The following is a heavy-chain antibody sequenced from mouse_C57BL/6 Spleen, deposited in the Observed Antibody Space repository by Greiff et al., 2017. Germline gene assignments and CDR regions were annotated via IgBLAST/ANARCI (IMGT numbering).Heavy chain of an antibody. D-gene: IGHD2-3*01. CDR1: GFTFSDYY. CDR3: ARLDGYFAMDY. J-gene: IGHJ4*01. Sequence: EVQVVESGGGLVQPGGSLKLSCAASGFTFSDYYMYWVRQTPEKRLEWVAYISNGGGSTYYPDTIKGRFTISRDNANNTLYLQLSRLKSEDTAMYYCARLDGYFAMDYWGQGTTVTVSS. V-gene: IGHV5-12*01. CDR2: ISNGGGST.